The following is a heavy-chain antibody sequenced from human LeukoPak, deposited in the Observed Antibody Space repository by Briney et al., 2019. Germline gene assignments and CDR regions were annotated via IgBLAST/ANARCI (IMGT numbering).Heavy chain of an antibody. CDR3: ARGTVTISNAFDI. CDR2: IWYDGSNK. Sequence: PEGSLRLSCAASGFTFSSYGMHWVRQAPGKGLEWVAVIWYDGSNKYYADSVKGRFTISRDNSKNTLYLQMNSLRAEDTAVYYCARGTVTISNAFDIWGQGTMVTVSS. J-gene: IGHJ3*02. V-gene: IGHV3-33*01. D-gene: IGHD3-9*01. CDR1: GFTFSSYG.